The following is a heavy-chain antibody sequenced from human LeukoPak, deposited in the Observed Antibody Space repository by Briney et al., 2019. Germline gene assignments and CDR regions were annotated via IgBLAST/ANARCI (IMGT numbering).Heavy chain of an antibody. V-gene: IGHV4-34*01. J-gene: IGHJ4*02. Sequence: SETLSLTCAVYGGSFSGYYWSWVRQPPGKGLEWIGEINHSGSTNYNPSLESRVTISVDTSKNQFSLKLSSVTAADTAVYYCASPGIAVAGDYWGQGTLVTVSS. CDR3: ASPGIAVAGDY. D-gene: IGHD6-19*01. CDR1: GGSFSGYY. CDR2: INHSGST.